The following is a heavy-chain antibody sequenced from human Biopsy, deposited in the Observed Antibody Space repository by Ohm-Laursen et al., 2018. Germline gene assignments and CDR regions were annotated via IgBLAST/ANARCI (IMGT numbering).Heavy chain of an antibody. D-gene: IGHD3-10*01. CDR3: ARRLPLRGFAFDV. CDR2: IYYRGNT. Sequence: PGTLSLTCSVSGDSITTYFWNWIRQAPGKGLEWIGNIYYRGNTNYSPSLKSRATISLDSSKNQFSLNLNSVTATDTAVYYCARRLPLRGFAFDVWGQGTVVTVS. J-gene: IGHJ3*01. CDR1: GDSITTYF. V-gene: IGHV4-59*08.